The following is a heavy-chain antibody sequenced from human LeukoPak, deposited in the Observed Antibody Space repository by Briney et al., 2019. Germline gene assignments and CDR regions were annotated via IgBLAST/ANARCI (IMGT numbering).Heavy chain of an antibody. CDR3: ARIATVVTEDSDY. J-gene: IGHJ4*02. Sequence: SETLSLTCTVSGGSISSSSYYWGWIRQPPGKGLEWIGSIYYSGSAYYNPSLKSRVTISVDTSKNQFSLKLSSVTAADTAVYYCARIATVVTEDSDYWGQGTLVTVSS. D-gene: IGHD4-23*01. CDR1: GGSISSSSYY. CDR2: IYYSGSA. V-gene: IGHV4-39*07.